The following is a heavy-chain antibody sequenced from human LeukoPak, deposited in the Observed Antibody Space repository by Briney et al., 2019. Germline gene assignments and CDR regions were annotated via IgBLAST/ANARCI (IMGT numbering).Heavy chain of an antibody. CDR3: ARALSGYGCFDY. CDR2: IYYSGST. V-gene: IGHV4-59*01. D-gene: IGHD5-12*01. CDR1: GGSISRYY. J-gene: IGHJ4*02. Sequence: SEALSLTCTVSGGSISRYYWSWIRQPPGKGLEWIGYIYYSGSTNYNPSLKSRVTISVDTSKNQFSLKLSSVTAADTAVYYCARALSGYGCFDYWGQGTLVTVSS.